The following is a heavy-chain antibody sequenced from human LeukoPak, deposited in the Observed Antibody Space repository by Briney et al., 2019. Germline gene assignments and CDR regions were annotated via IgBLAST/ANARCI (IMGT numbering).Heavy chain of an antibody. CDR3: ASGPPQLGTPYYYYYYMDV. CDR1: GFTFSSYG. CDR2: IRYDGSNK. D-gene: IGHD7-27*01. V-gene: IGHV3-30*02. Sequence: GGSLRLSCAASGFTFSSYGMHWVRQAPGKGLEWVAFIRYDGSNKYYADSVKGRFTISRDNSKNTLYLQMNSLRAEDTAVYYCASGPPQLGTPYYYYYYMDVWGKGTTVTVSS. J-gene: IGHJ6*03.